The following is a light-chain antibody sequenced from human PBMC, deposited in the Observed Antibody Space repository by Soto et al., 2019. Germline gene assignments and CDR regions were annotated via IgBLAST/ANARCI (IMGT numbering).Light chain of an antibody. J-gene: IGKJ4*01. Sequence: EIVLKQSPATLSLSPGERATLSCRASQSVSSYLAWYQQKPGQAPRLLIYGASSRATGIPDRFSGSGSGTDFTLTISSLQPEDFATYYCQQSYSTPLTFGGGTKVDIK. V-gene: IGKV3-11*01. CDR1: QSVSSY. CDR2: GAS. CDR3: QQSYSTPLT.